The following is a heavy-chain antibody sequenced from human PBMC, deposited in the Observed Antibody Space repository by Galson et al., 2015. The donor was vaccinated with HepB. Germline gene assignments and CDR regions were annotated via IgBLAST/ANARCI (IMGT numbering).Heavy chain of an antibody. V-gene: IGHV1-18*01. CDR2: ISVYNGNT. CDR3: ARDYVVTTRNWLDP. D-gene: IGHD2-21*02. CDR1: GYTFTNYG. J-gene: IGHJ5*02. Sequence: SCKASGYTFTNYGINWVRQAPGQGLEWMGWISVYNGNTNYAQKFQGRVTMTTDTSTSTAYMELRSLRADDTAVYYCARDYVVTTRNWLDPWGQGTLVTVSS.